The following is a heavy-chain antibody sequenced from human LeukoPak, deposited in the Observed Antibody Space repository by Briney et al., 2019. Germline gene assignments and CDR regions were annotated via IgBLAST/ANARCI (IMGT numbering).Heavy chain of an antibody. CDR3: ARDYGGSSPFDY. D-gene: IGHD4-23*01. J-gene: IGHJ4*02. V-gene: IGHV3-48*03. CDR2: ISSSGSTI. Sequence: GRSLRLSCAASGFTFSSYEMHWVRQAPGRGLEWVSYISSSGSTIYYADSVKGRFTISRDNAKNSLYLQMNSLRAEDTAVYYCARDYGGSSPFDYWGQGTLVTVSS. CDR1: GFTFSSYE.